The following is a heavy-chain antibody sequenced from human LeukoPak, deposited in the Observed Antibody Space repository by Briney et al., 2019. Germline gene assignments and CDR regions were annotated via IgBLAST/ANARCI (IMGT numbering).Heavy chain of an antibody. Sequence: PSETLSLTCAVSGGSISSSNWWSWVRQPPGKGLEWIGEIYHSGSTNYNPSLKSRVTISVDKSKNQFSLKLSSVTAADTAVYYCARDPIVGATPFDYWGQGTLVTVSS. V-gene: IGHV4-4*02. CDR3: ARDPIVGATPFDY. J-gene: IGHJ4*02. CDR1: GGSISSSNW. D-gene: IGHD1-26*01. CDR2: IYHSGST.